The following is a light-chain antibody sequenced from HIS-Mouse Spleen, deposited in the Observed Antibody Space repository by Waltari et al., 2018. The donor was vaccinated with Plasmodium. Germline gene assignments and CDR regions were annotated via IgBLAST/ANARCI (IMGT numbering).Light chain of an antibody. CDR2: EVS. V-gene: IGLV2-8*01. J-gene: IGLJ2*01. CDR1: SSDVGGYNY. Sequence: QSALTQPPSASGSPGQSVTISCTGTSSDVGGYNYVSWYPQHPGKAPKLRIYEVSKRPSGVPDRFSGSKSGNRASLTVSGLQAEDEAEYYCSSYAGSNNLVVGGGTKLTVL. CDR3: SSYAGSNNLV.